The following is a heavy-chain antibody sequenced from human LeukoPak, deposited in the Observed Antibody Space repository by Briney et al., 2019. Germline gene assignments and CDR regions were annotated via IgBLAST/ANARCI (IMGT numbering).Heavy chain of an antibody. D-gene: IGHD2-15*01. CDR1: GVTSSYFA. CDR2: ISAYNGNT. Sequence: ASVKVSCKASGVTSSYFAISWVRQAPGQGLEWMGWISAYNGNTNYAQKLQGRVTMTTDTSTSTAYMELRSLRSDDTAVYYCARAPGGFYYCSGGSCYSPKDNWFDPWGQGTLVTVSS. V-gene: IGHV1-18*01. CDR3: ARAPGGFYYCSGGSCYSPKDNWFDP. J-gene: IGHJ5*02.